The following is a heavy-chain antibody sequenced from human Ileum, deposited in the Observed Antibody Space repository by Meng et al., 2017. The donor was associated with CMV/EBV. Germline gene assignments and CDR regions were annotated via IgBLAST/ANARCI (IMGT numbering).Heavy chain of an antibody. CDR2: MWYDGGNA. CDR1: SSGG. CDR3: ATHQWDLDRDRRLKITDY. D-gene: IGHD3-16*01. J-gene: IGHJ4*02. Sequence: SSGGMHWFRRAPGRGLGEVAAMWYDGGNAAYEDSVKGRFTISRDNSKKMLYLQMNSLRVEDTALYYCATHQWDLDRDRRLKITDYWGQGTLVTVSS. V-gene: IGHV3-33*01.